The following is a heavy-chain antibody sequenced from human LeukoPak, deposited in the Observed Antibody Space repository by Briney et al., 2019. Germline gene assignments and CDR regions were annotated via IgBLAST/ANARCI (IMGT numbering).Heavy chain of an antibody. CDR1: GGSFSGYY. Sequence: SETLSLTCAVYGGSFSGYYWSWIRQPPGKGLEWIGEINHSGSTNYSPSLKSRVTISVDTSKNQFSLKLSSVTAADTAVYYCARGWITGSPFDYWGQGTLVTVSS. V-gene: IGHV4-34*01. D-gene: IGHD1-20*01. CDR2: INHSGST. CDR3: ARGWITGSPFDY. J-gene: IGHJ4*02.